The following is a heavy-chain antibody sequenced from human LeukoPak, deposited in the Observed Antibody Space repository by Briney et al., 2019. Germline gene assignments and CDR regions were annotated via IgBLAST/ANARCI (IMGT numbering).Heavy chain of an antibody. CDR2: MSSSSSYI. CDR1: GFTFSSYS. D-gene: IGHD1-26*01. V-gene: IGHV3-21*01. J-gene: IGHJ4*02. Sequence: GGSLRLSCAASGFTFSSYSMNWVRQAPGKGLECVSSMSSSSSYIYYADSVKGRLTISRDNAKTSLYLQMNRLRAEDTAVYYCARDVGAPFDYWGQGTLVTVSS. CDR3: ARDVGAPFDY.